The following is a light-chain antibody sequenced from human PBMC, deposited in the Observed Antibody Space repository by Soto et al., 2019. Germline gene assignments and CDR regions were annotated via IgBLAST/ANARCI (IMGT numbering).Light chain of an antibody. J-gene: IGLJ2*01. V-gene: IGLV2-14*01. CDR1: RDDIGAYDY. Sequence: QSLLTQPASVSGSPGQSITISCAGTRDDIGAYDYVSWYQQHPGNAPKLLVYEVTNRPSGVSDRFSGSKSGNTASLTISGLQTEDEADYYCNSYTNSRAVVLGRGTKVTVL. CDR2: EVT. CDR3: NSYTNSRAVV.